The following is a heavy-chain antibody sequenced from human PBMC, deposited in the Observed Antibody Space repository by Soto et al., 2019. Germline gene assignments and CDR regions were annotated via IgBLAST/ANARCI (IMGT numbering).Heavy chain of an antibody. D-gene: IGHD3-10*01. V-gene: IGHV4-4*07. Sequence: SETLSLTCTVSGVSISNYYWNWIRQPAGKGLDWIGRIYPGGSTYYNPSLKSRVTISVDTSKNQFSLKLSSVTAADTAVYYCARDRSTMVRGVIIPYYYGMDVWGQGTTVTVSS. CDR3: ARDRSTMVRGVIIPYYYGMDV. CDR2: IYPGGST. CDR1: GVSISNYY. J-gene: IGHJ6*02.